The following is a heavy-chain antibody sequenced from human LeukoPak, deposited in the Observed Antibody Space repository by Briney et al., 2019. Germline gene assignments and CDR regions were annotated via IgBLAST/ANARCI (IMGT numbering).Heavy chain of an antibody. J-gene: IGHJ3*02. CDR1: SGSVSSGSYY. Sequence: SETLSLTCTVSSGSVSSGSYYWSWIRQPPGKGLEWIGDFYYSGNTNYNPSLKSRVTISVDTSKNQFSLKLSSVTAADTAVYYCARDDWNSYYDALDMWGQGTMVTVS. D-gene: IGHD1-7*01. V-gene: IGHV4-61*01. CDR3: ARDDWNSYYDALDM. CDR2: FYYSGNT.